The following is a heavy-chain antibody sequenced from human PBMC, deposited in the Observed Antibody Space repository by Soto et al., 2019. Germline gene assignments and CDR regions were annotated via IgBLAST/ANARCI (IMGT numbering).Heavy chain of an antibody. J-gene: IGHJ6*03. Sequence: EVQLVESGGGLVQPGRSLRLSCAASGFTFDAYAMHWVRQAPGKGLEWVSGISWNSGSIGYADSVKGRFTISRDNAKNSLYLQMNSLRAEDTALYYCAKICCDYGEPPYYIDVWGKGTTVTVSS. CDR2: ISWNSGSI. V-gene: IGHV3-9*01. CDR1: GFTFDAYA. D-gene: IGHD4-17*01. CDR3: AKICCDYGEPPYYIDV.